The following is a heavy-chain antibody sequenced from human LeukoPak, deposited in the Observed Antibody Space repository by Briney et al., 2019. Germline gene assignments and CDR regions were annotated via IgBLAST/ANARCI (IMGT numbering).Heavy chain of an antibody. Sequence: SETLSLTCTVSGGSISSYYWSWIRQPPGKGLEWIGYIYYSGTTSYNPSLNSRATMSVDTSKNQFSLKLSSVTAADTAVYYCARMGAIAGASANPDHWGQGTLVTVSS. V-gene: IGHV4-59*01. CDR2: IYYSGTT. J-gene: IGHJ4*02. D-gene: IGHD4/OR15-4a*01. CDR1: GGSISSYY. CDR3: ARMGAIAGASANPDH.